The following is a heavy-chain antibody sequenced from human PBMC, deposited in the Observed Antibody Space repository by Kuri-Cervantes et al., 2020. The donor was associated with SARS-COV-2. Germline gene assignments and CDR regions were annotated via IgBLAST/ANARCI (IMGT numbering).Heavy chain of an antibody. D-gene: IGHD2-8*01. J-gene: IGHJ4*02. Sequence: SETLSLTCTVSGGSISSSSYYWGWIRQPPGKGLEWIGSIYYSGSTYYNPSLKSRVTISVDTSKNQFSLRLSSMTAADTAVYYCARGRVWVPDYWGQGTLVTVSS. CDR3: ARGRVWVPDY. CDR1: GGSISSSSYY. V-gene: IGHV4-39*01. CDR2: IYYSGST.